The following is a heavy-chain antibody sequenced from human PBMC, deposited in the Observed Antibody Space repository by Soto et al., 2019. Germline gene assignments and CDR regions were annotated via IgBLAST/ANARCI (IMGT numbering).Heavy chain of an antibody. J-gene: IGHJ1*01. CDR3: VKDESINWYSGHFRH. CDR1: GFIFDDYA. Sequence: SLRLSCAASGFIFDDYAMHWVRQAPGKGLEWVSGINWNSGSIGYADSVKGRFAISRDNAKNSLHLQMNSLRAEDTAFYYCVKDESINWYSGHFRHWGQGTLVTVSS. V-gene: IGHV3-9*01. D-gene: IGHD6-13*01. CDR2: INWNSGSI.